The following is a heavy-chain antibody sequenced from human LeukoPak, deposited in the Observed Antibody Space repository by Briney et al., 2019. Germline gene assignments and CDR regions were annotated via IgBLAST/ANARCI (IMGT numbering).Heavy chain of an antibody. J-gene: IGHJ4*02. CDR2: IRYDGSNK. CDR3: AREDLAYCGGDCYSETSFDY. D-gene: IGHD2-21*02. Sequence: GGSLRLSCAASGFTFSSYGMHWVRQAPGKGLEWVAFIRYDGSNKYYADSVKGRFTISRDNSKNTLYLQMNSLRAEDTAVYYCAREDLAYCGGDCYSETSFDYWGQGTLVTVSS. V-gene: IGHV3-30*02. CDR1: GFTFSSYG.